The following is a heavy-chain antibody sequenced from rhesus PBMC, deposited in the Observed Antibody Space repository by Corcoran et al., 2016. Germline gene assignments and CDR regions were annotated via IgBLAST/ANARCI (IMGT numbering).Heavy chain of an antibody. CDR1: GASISSYW. D-gene: IGHD6-25*01. CDR2: INGNSGNT. CDR3: ARGNSGQDS. J-gene: IGHJ6*01. V-gene: IGHV4-80*01. Sequence: QVQLQESGPGLVKPSETPSLTCAVSGASISSYWWGWIRQPPGKGLEWIGEINGNSGNTQYNPSRKSRATISKDASKKQFSLKLSSVTAADTAVYYCARGNSGQDSWGQGVVVTVSS.